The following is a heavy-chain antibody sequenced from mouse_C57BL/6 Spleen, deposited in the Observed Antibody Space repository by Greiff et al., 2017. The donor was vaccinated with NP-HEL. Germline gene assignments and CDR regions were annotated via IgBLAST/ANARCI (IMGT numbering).Heavy chain of an antibody. Sequence: EVQLQQSGPELVKPGASVKISCKASGYTFTDYYMNWVKQSHGKSLEWIGDINPNNGGTSYNQKFKGKATLTVDKSSSTAYMELRSLTSEDSAVYYCARGSSYVNYFDYWGQGTTLTVSS. CDR3: ARGSSYVNYFDY. J-gene: IGHJ2*01. V-gene: IGHV1-26*01. CDR2: INPNNGGT. CDR1: GYTFTDYY. D-gene: IGHD1-1*01.